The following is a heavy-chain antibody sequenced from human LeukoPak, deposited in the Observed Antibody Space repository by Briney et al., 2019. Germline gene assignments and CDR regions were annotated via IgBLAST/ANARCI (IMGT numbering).Heavy chain of an antibody. CDR3: ARASTAVRGVIISRHAFDI. Sequence: PSETLSLTCTVSGASISSGSYYWSWIRQPAGKGLEWIGRIYTSGSTNYNPSLKSRVTMSVDTSKNQFSLKLSSVTAADTAVYYCARASTAVRGVIISRHAFDIWGQGTMVTVSS. D-gene: IGHD3-10*01. V-gene: IGHV4-61*02. CDR2: IYTSGST. CDR1: GASISSGSYY. J-gene: IGHJ3*02.